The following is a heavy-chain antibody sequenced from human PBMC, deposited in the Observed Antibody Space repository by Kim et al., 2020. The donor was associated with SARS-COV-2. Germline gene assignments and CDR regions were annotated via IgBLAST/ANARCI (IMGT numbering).Heavy chain of an antibody. J-gene: IGHJ1*01. CDR2: GST. CDR3: ARDRRGYAS. Sequence: GSTYDADSVKGRFTISRDNSKNTLYLQMNSLRAEDTAVYDCARDRRGYASWGQGTLVTVSS. V-gene: IGHV3-53*01. D-gene: IGHD2-2*01.